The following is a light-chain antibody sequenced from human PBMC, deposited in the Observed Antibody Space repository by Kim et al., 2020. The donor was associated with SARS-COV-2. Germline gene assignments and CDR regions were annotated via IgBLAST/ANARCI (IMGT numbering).Light chain of an antibody. Sequence: DIQMTQSSSSLSASVGDRVTITCQASQDIYNYLNWYQQKPGKAPKLLIYDASNLETGVPSRFSGSGSGTDFTFTISSLQPEDIATYYCQQYDNLPITFGQGTRLEIK. J-gene: IGKJ5*01. CDR1: QDIYNY. CDR3: QQYDNLPIT. CDR2: DAS. V-gene: IGKV1-33*01.